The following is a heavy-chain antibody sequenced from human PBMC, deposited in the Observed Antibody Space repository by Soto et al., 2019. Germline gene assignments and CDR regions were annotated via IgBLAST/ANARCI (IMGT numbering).Heavy chain of an antibody. V-gene: IGHV3-30*18. CDR1: GFIFSNFG. CDR3: AKDRRIAYYYMDV. J-gene: IGHJ6*03. CDR2: ISYDGNKR. Sequence: QVQLVESGGGVVQPGGSLTLSCAACGFIFSNFGMHWVRQAPGKGLEWLAVISYDGNKRYYSDSVKGRFTISRDNSDNTLYLQMNTLKADDTAVYFCAKDRRIAYYYMDVWGRGSTVTVSS. D-gene: IGHD2-15*01.